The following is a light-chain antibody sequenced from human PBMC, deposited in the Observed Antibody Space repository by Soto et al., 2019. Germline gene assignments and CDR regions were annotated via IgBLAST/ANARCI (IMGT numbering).Light chain of an antibody. CDR3: HSYSSSLSYV. V-gene: IGLV1-40*01. Sequence: QSVLTQPPSVSGAPGQRVTISCTGSSSNIGAGYDVHWYQQLPGTAPKLLICGNSNRPSGVPDRFSGSKSGTSASLAITGLQAEDEADYYCHSYSSSLSYVFGTGTKVTVL. CDR1: SSNIGAGYD. CDR2: GNS. J-gene: IGLJ1*01.